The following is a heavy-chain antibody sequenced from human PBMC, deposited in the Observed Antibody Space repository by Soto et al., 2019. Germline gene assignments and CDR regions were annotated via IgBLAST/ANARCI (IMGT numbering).Heavy chain of an antibody. J-gene: IGHJ6*03. V-gene: IGHV5-51*01. CDR3: ARQDTVTTGYYYFMDF. CDR2: IYPGDSDT. CDR1: GYSFTSYW. Sequence: PGESLKISCKGSGYSFTSYWIGWVRQMPGKGLEWMGIIYPGDSDTRYSPSFQGQVTISADKSISTAYLQWSSLKASDTAMYYCARQDTVTTGYYYFMDFWGKGSTVIVSS. D-gene: IGHD4-17*01.